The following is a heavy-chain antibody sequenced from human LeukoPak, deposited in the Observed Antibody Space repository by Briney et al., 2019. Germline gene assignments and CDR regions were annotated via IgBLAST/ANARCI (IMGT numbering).Heavy chain of an antibody. J-gene: IGHJ6*03. D-gene: IGHD2-2*01. CDR1: GYTFTSYD. Sequence: ASVKVSCKASGYTFTSYDINWVRQATGQGLEWMGWMNPNSGNTGYAQKFQGRVTMARNTSISTAYMELSSLRSEDTAVYYCARGKYCSSTSCFMKALLKGDYYYSYYMDVWGKGTTVTVSS. V-gene: IGHV1-8*01. CDR3: ARGKYCSSTSCFMKALLKGDYYYSYYMDV. CDR2: MNPNSGNT.